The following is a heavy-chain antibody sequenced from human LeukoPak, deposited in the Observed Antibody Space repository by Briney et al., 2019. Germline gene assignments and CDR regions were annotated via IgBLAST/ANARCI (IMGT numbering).Heavy chain of an antibody. V-gene: IGHV1-24*01. CDR1: GYTLTELS. Sequence: ASVKVSCKVSGYTLTELSMHWVRQAPGKGPEWMGGFDPEDGETIYAQKFQGRVTMTEDTSTDTAYMELSSLRSEDTAVYYCATGVVGATGFDAFDIWGQGTMVTVSS. J-gene: IGHJ3*02. CDR3: ATGVVGATGFDAFDI. CDR2: FDPEDGET. D-gene: IGHD1-26*01.